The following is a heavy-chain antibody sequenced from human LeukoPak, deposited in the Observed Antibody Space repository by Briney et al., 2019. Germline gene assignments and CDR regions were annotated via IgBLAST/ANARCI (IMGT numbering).Heavy chain of an antibody. CDR3: ARDPVRDGYTTIPDY. D-gene: IGHD5-24*01. Sequence: GGSLRLSCAASGFTFSSYAMHWVRQAPGKGLVWVSRINSGGSSTNYAESVKGRFTISRDNAKNTLYLQMNSLRAEDTAVYYCARDPVRDGYTTIPDYWGQGTLVTVSS. V-gene: IGHV3-74*01. CDR1: GFTFSSYA. CDR2: INSGGSST. J-gene: IGHJ4*02.